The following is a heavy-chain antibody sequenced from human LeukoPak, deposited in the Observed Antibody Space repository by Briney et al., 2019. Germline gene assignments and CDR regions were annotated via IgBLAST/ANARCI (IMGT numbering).Heavy chain of an antibody. CDR1: GYSFTSYW. CDR3: ARTFSPVNTAMDVNFDY. J-gene: IGHJ4*02. D-gene: IGHD5-18*01. V-gene: IGHV5-51*01. Sequence: GESLKISFKGSGYSFTSYWIGWVRQMPGKGLEWMGIICPGDSDTRYSPSFQGQVTISADNSISTAYLQWSSLKASDTAMYYCARTFSPVNTAMDVNFDYWGQGTLVTVSS. CDR2: ICPGDSDT.